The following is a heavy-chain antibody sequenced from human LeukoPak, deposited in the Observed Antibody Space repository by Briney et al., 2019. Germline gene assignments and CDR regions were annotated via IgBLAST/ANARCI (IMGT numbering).Heavy chain of an antibody. J-gene: IGHJ6*03. Sequence: PGGSLRLSCAASGFTFSDHYIDWVRQAPGKGLEWVANIKQDGGEKYYVDSVKGRFTISRDNAKNSLYLQMNSLRAEDTAVYYCARGGRKSRGVDIVRKKETGYYYYMDVWGKGTTVTVSS. CDR1: GFTFSDHY. V-gene: IGHV3-7*01. CDR2: IKQDGGEK. CDR3: ARGGRKSRGVDIVRKKETGYYYYMDV. D-gene: IGHD2-15*01.